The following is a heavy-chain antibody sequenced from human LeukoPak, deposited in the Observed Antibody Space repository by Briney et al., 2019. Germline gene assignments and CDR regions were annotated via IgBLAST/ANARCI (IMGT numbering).Heavy chain of an antibody. Sequence: GGSLRLSCAASGFTFSSYGMHWVRPAPGKGLEWVAFIRYDGSNKYYADSVKGRFTISRDNSKNTLYLQMNSLRAEDTAVYYCAKDSYYYGSGRPGGDYMDVWGKGTTVTISS. D-gene: IGHD3-10*01. CDR3: AKDSYYYGSGRPGGDYMDV. J-gene: IGHJ6*03. V-gene: IGHV3-30*02. CDR2: IRYDGSNK. CDR1: GFTFSSYG.